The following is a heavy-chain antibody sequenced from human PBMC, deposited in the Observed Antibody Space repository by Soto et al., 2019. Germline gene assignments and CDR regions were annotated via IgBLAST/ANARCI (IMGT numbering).Heavy chain of an antibody. CDR1: GGSINYSTYY. Sequence: SETLSLTCSVSGGSINYSTYYWGWIRQPPGKGLEWIGSINSSGKTNYSPSLKSRVTISVDTSKNQFSLKLTSLSAADTAVYDCARWGPRYFDPWGQGIMVTVSS. CDR2: INSSGKT. CDR3: ARWGPRYFDP. D-gene: IGHD1-20*01. J-gene: IGHJ5*02. V-gene: IGHV4-39*07.